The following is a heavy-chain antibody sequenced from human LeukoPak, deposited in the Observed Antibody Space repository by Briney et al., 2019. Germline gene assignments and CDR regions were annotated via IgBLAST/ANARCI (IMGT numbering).Heavy chain of an antibody. CDR1: GCSISSNY. Sequence: SETLSLTCTVSGCSISSNYWSWIRPPPGKGLEWFVYIYYSGSTNYNTSLNSRVSISVDTSKNQFSLKRSSVTAAGTAVYDCARMAPWFGEGGPGDYWGQGILVTVSS. CDR2: IYYSGST. D-gene: IGHD3-10*01. V-gene: IGHV4-59*08. J-gene: IGHJ4*02. CDR3: ARMAPWFGEGGPGDY.